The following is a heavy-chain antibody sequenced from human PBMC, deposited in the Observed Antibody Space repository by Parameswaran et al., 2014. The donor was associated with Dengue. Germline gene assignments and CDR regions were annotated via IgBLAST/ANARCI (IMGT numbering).Heavy chain of an antibody. J-gene: IGHJ5*02. Sequence: SWVRQAPGQGLEWMGWISAYNGNTNYAQKLQGRVTMTTDTSTSTAYMELRSLRSDDTAVYYCARDRRAGITGTTGWFDPWGQGTLVTVSS. D-gene: IGHD1-20*01. CDR2: ISAYNGNT. CDR3: ARDRRAGITGTTGWFDP. V-gene: IGHV1-18*01.